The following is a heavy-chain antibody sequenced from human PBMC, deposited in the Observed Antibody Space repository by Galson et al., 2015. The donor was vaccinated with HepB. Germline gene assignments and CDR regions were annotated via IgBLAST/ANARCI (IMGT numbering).Heavy chain of an antibody. Sequence: SVKVSCKASGYTFTRYAISWVRQAPGQGLEWMGGIIPLFGTANYAQKFQGRVTITADESTSTAYMELSSLRSEDTAVYYCARDDSRSTDYILDVWGQGTTVTVSS. J-gene: IGHJ6*02. CDR3: ARDDSRSTDYILDV. CDR2: IIPLFGTA. V-gene: IGHV1-69*13. CDR1: GYTFTRYA. D-gene: IGHD4-11*01.